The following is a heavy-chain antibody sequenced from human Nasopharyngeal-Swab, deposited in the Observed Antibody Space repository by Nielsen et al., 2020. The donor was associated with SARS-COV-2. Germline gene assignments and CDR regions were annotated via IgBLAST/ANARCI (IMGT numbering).Heavy chain of an antibody. V-gene: IGHV4-39*01. J-gene: IGHJ4*02. CDR2: IDYSGRT. D-gene: IGHD5-24*01. CDR3: ASYLGVDGQKRFDY. Sequence: WIRQPPGKGLEWIGNIDYSGRTFYNPSLKSRVSISVDTSKNQFSLKLHSVTAADTAVYYCASYLGVDGQKRFDYWGQGTLVTVSS.